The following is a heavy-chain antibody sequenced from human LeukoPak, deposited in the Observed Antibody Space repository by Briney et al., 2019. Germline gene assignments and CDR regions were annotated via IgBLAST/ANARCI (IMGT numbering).Heavy chain of an antibody. D-gene: IGHD1-26*01. Sequence: GGSLRLSCVASGFSFRNFAIPWVRQAPGKGLEYVSVINTDGRIAYYADSVKGRFTISRDNSKNTVYLQMGSLRGEDMAVYYCTRDGGSFCDFDYWGQGALVTVSS. CDR2: INTDGRIA. CDR3: TRDGGSFCDFDY. J-gene: IGHJ4*02. V-gene: IGHV3-64*02. CDR1: GFSFRNFA.